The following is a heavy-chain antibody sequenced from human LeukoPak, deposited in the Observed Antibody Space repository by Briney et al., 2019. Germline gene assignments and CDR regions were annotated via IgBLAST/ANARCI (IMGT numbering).Heavy chain of an antibody. Sequence: GRSMRLSCAASGFTVSSNYMSWVRQAPGKGLEWGSVIYSGGNTFYAASVKGRFTVSRDNSKNTLYLQMTSLRAEDTAVYYCARADYYDSSGHNDYWGQGTLVTVSS. CDR3: ARADYYDSSGHNDY. D-gene: IGHD3-22*01. V-gene: IGHV3-53*01. CDR1: GFTVSSNY. J-gene: IGHJ4*02. CDR2: IYSGGNT.